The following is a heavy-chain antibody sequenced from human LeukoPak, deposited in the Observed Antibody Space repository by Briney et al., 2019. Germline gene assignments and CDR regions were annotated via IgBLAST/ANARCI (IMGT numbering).Heavy chain of an antibody. V-gene: IGHV3-74*03. CDR3: ARGGGIYGLWDY. CDR1: GFTFSSYW. J-gene: IGHJ4*02. D-gene: IGHD1-26*01. Sequence: VGSLRLFCAASGFTFSSYWMHWVRQAPGKGLVWVSRIYSDGSSYTADSVKGRFTIPRDNAKDTLYLQMNSLRVEDTAVYYCARGGGIYGLWDYWGQGTLVTVSS. CDR2: IYSDGSSY.